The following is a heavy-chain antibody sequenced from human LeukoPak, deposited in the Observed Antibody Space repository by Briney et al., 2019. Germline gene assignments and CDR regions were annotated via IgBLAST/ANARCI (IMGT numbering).Heavy chain of an antibody. Sequence: GKSLRLSCAASGFSFNNYAMHWVRQAPGKGLEWVALISYDGSNKYYADSVKGRFTISRDNSKNTLYLQMNSLRAEDTAVYYCAKGIDYWGQGTLVTVSS. J-gene: IGHJ4*02. CDR3: AKGIDY. V-gene: IGHV3-30*04. CDR1: GFSFNNYA. CDR2: ISYDGSNK.